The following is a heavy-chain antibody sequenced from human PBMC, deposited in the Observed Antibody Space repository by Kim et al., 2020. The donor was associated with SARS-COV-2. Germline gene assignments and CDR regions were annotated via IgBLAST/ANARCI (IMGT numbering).Heavy chain of an antibody. Sequence: SETLSLTCAVSGGSISSGGYSWSWIRQPPGKGLEWIGYIYHSGSTYYNPSLKSRVTISVDRSKNQFSLKLSSVTAADTAVYYCASRGGYDAQSNFDYWGQGTLVTVSS. CDR1: GGSISSGGYS. V-gene: IGHV4-30-2*01. J-gene: IGHJ4*02. D-gene: IGHD5-12*01. CDR2: IYHSGST. CDR3: ASRGGYDAQSNFDY.